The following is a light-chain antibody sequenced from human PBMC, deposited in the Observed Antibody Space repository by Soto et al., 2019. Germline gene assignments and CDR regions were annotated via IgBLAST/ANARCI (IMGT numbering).Light chain of an antibody. CDR2: DVS. CDR1: SSDVGGYNY. CDR3: SSYRTSNTRQIV. Sequence: QSVLTQPASVSGSPGQSITISCTGTSSDVGGYNYVSWYQHHPGKAPKLMIYDVSNRPSGVSNRFSGSKSGNTASLSISGLQPEDEADYYCSSYRTSNTRQIVCGTGTK. V-gene: IGLV2-14*03. J-gene: IGLJ1*01.